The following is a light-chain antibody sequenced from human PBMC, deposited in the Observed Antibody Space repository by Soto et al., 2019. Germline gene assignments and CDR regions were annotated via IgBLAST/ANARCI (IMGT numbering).Light chain of an antibody. CDR3: QQRSNWPPTWT. Sequence: EIVLTQSPATLSLSPGESATLSCRASQNVSSYLAWYQQKPGQAPRLLIYDASNRATGIPARFSGSASGTDFTLTISRLEPEDFAVYYCQQRSNWPPTWTFGQGTKVDIK. CDR1: QNVSSY. V-gene: IGKV3-11*01. J-gene: IGKJ1*01. CDR2: DAS.